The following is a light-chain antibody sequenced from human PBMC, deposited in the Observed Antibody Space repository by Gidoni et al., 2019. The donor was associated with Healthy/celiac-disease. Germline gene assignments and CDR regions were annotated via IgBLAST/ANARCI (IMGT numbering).Light chain of an antibody. CDR3: QQYGSSQWT. V-gene: IGKV3-20*01. CDR1: QSVSSSY. Sequence: EIVLTQSPGTLSLSPGERATLSCRASQSVSSSYLAWYQQKPGQAPRLLIYGASRRATGIPDRFSGSGYGTDFTLNISRLEPEDFAVYYCQQYGSSQWTFGQGTKVEIK. J-gene: IGKJ1*01. CDR2: GAS.